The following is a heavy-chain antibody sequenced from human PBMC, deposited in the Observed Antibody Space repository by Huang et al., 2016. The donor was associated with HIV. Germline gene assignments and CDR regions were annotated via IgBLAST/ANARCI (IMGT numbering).Heavy chain of an antibody. V-gene: IGHV3-53*01. D-gene: IGHD3-22*01. CDR1: GFTVNSNY. Sequence: EVQLVESGGGLIQPGGSLRLSCAASGFTVNSNYMSWVRQAPGKGLELVSVSYSGGRTYYAASVKGRFTISRDNSKNTRYLQMNSLRAEDTAVYYCARGLGGAADYWGQGTLVTVSS. CDR2: SYSGGRT. J-gene: IGHJ4*02. CDR3: ARGLGGAADY.